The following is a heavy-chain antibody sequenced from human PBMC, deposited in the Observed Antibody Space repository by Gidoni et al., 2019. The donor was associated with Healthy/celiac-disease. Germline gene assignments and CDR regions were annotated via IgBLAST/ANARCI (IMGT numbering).Heavy chain of an antibody. CDR2: IIPILGIA. CDR1: GGTSRTDA. J-gene: IGHJ4*02. CDR3: RFGHDGGSCSGGSCYLDY. Sequence: QVQLVQSGAEVKKPGSSVKVSPKAPGGTSRTDAISWVRQAPGQGLEWMGRIIPILGIANSEQKFQGRVTITADKSTSTAYMELSSLRSEDTAVYYCRFGHDGGSCSGGSCYLDYWGQGTLVTVSS. V-gene: IGHV1-69*04. D-gene: IGHD2-15*01.